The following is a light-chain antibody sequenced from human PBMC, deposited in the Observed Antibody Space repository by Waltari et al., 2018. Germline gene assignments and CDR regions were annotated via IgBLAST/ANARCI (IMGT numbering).Light chain of an antibody. CDR2: AAS. CDR1: ADVSTW. Sequence: DIQMTQSPASVSASVGDRVTITCRASADVSTWLACYQQKPGKVPQLLLFAASVLRTGVSSRFTGSGSGTDFTLTISSLEPEDFATYYCQQSNTFPLTFGGGTKVEIK. J-gene: IGKJ4*01. V-gene: IGKV1-12*01. CDR3: QQSNTFPLT.